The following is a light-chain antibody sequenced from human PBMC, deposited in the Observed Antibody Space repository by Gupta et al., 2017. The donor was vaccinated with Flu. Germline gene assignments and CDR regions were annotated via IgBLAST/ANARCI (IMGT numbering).Light chain of an antibody. Sequence: EIVLTQSPATLSLSPGERATLSCRASQSVSSYLAWYQQKPGQAPRLLIYGASNRDTGITARFSGSGSGKNFALTISSRVQEDFAGYYCQQPCEWPALTFGGGTKVEIK. J-gene: IGKJ4*01. CDR1: QSVSSY. CDR2: GAS. V-gene: IGKV3-11*01. CDR3: QQPCEWPALT.